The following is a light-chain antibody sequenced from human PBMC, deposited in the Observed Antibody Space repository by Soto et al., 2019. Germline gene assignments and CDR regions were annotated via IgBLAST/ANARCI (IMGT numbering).Light chain of an antibody. CDR3: QQANSFPLT. Sequence: DIQLTQSPSSLSASVGDRVTITCRASQGVSKWLAWYQQKPGKAPILLIHGASNLHTGVPSRFSGSGSGTDFVLTITSLQPEDIATYFCQQANSFPLTFGQGTRQEIK. CDR1: QGVSKW. V-gene: IGKV1-12*01. CDR2: GAS. J-gene: IGKJ5*01.